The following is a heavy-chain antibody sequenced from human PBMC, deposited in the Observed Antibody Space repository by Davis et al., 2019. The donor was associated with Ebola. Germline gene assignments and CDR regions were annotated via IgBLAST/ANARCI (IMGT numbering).Heavy chain of an antibody. CDR3: AGRGRGRGMDV. V-gene: IGHV4-59*08. CDR2: IYYSGST. CDR1: GCSISTYY. J-gene: IGHJ6*02. Sequence: SETLSLTCTVSGCSISTYYWSWIRQPPAKGLDWIGYIYYSGSTNYNPSLKSRVTISVDTSKNQFSLKLSSVTAADTAVYYGAGRGRGRGMDVWGQGTTVTVSS.